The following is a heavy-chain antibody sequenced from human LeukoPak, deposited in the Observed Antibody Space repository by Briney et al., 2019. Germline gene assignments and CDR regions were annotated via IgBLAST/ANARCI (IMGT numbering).Heavy chain of an antibody. J-gene: IGHJ5*02. CDR1: GYTFSSYD. V-gene: IGHV1-8*01. D-gene: IGHD6-13*01. CDR2: MNPNSGNT. CDR3: ARGYPIAAAANRRFDP. Sequence: ASVKVSCKASGYTFSSYDINWVRQATGQGLEWIGWMNPNSGNTGYAQKFQGRVTMTRNTSISTAYMELSSLRSEDTAVYYCARGYPIAAAANRRFDPWGQGTLVTVSS.